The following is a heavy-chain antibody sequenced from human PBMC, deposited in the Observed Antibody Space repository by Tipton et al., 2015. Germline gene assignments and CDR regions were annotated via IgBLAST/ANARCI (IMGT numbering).Heavy chain of an antibody. D-gene: IGHD3-10*01. CDR2: FYYDGST. CDR3: ARSEDYFGLGTLGY. Sequence: TLSLTCTVSGGSISSGGYYWSWIRQHPGKGLEWIGYFYYDGSTHYTPSLKSRVTISVDTSTNHFSLNLSSVTAADTAVYYCARSEDYFGLGTLGYWGQGTLVTVPS. V-gene: IGHV4-31*03. CDR1: GGSISSGGYY. J-gene: IGHJ4*02.